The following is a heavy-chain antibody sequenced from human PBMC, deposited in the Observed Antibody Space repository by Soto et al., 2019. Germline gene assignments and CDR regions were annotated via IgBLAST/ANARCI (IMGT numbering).Heavy chain of an antibody. V-gene: IGHV4-39*07. J-gene: IGHJ4*02. CDR2: INHRGSV. CDR3: ASRKSSPYFDY. CDR1: GGGSISSRSYL. D-gene: IGHD3-10*01. Sequence: SETLSLTCTVSGGGSISSRSYLWGWIRQPPGKGLEWIGSINHRGSVYYNPSLKSRVTISIDTSKNQFSLKLSSVTAADTAVYYCASRKSSPYFDYWGQGTLVTVSP.